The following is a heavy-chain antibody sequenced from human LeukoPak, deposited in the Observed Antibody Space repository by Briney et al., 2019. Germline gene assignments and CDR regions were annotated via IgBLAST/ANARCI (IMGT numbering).Heavy chain of an antibody. J-gene: IGHJ4*02. CDR1: GFTFDDYA. Sequence: GGSLRLSCAASGFTFDDYAMHWVRQGPGKGLEWVSGISWNSGSIGYADPVKGRFTISRDNAKNSLYLQMNSLRAEDTAVYYCARDRGSSSSGDYWGQGTLVTVSS. CDR3: ARDRGSSSSGDY. CDR2: ISWNSGSI. V-gene: IGHV3-9*01. D-gene: IGHD6-6*01.